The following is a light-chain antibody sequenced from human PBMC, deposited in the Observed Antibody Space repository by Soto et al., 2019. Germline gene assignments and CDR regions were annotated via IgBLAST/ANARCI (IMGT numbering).Light chain of an antibody. Sequence: EVVMTQSPATLSVSPGERATLSCRASQSVNSNYLAWYQQKPGQPPRLLIYGISTRATGIPDRFSASGSGTEFTLTISSPQPEDFAIYYCQQHTQWPITFGQGTRLEMK. V-gene: IGKV3D-15*01. J-gene: IGKJ5*01. CDR1: QSVNSN. CDR3: QQHTQWPIT. CDR2: GIS.